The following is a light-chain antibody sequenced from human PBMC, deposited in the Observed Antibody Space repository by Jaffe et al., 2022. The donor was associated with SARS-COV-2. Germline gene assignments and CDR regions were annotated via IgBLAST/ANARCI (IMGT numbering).Light chain of an antibody. CDR3: LSYDSSLSGWV. CDR2: VNN. V-gene: IGLV1-40*01. Sequence: QSVLTQPPSVSGAPGQRVTISCTGSSSNIGAGYDVHWYQQLPGIAPKLLIHVNNIRPSGVPDRFSGSKSGTSAALAITGLQAEDEADYYCLSYDSSLSGWVFGGGTKLSVL. CDR1: SSNIGAGYD. J-gene: IGLJ3*02.